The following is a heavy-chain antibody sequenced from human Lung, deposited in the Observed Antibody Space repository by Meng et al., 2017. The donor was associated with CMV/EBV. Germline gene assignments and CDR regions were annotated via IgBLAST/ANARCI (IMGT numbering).Heavy chain of an antibody. J-gene: IGHJ5*02. D-gene: IGHD3-22*01. CDR2: INPNSGGT. CDR3: ARDQGVDYYDGSLNWFDP. CDR1: GYTFTGYY. Sequence: ASVKVSCKASGYTFTGYYMHWVRQAPGQGLEWMGWINPNSGGTNYAQQFQGRVTMTRDTSISTAYMELSRLRSDDTAVYYCARDQGVDYYDGSLNWFDPWGQGXLVTVSS. V-gene: IGHV1-2*02.